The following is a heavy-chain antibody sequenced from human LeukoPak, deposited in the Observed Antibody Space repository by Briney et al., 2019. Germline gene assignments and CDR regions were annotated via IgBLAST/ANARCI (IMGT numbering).Heavy chain of an antibody. CDR1: GFTFTGSA. V-gene: IGHV1-58*02. D-gene: IGHD1-14*01. CDR3: AASLTPYYYYYMDV. J-gene: IGHJ6*03. CDR2: IVVGSGNT. Sequence: ASVKVSCKASGFTFTGSAMQWVRQARRQRLEWIGWIVVGSGNTNYAQKFQERVTITRDMSTSTAYMELSSLRSEDTAVYYCAASLTPYYYYYMDVWGKGTTVTVSS.